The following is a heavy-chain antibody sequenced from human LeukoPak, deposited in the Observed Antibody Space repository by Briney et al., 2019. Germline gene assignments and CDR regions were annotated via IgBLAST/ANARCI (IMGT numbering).Heavy chain of an antibody. Sequence: SETLSLTCAVYGGSFSGYYWGWIRQPPGKGLEWIGEINHSGSTNYSPSLKSRVTISVDTSKNQFSLNLTPVTAADTAVYYCARVGVDYSGNVLKYFFDYWGQGTLVTVSS. J-gene: IGHJ4*02. CDR2: INHSGST. V-gene: IGHV4-34*01. CDR1: GGSFSGYY. CDR3: ARVGVDYSGNVLKYFFDY. D-gene: IGHD4-23*01.